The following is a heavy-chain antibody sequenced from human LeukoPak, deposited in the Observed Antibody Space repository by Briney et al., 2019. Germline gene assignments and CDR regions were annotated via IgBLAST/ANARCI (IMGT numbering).Heavy chain of an antibody. CDR3: ARWVKGYYYDSSGYPGFDY. Sequence: PSETLSLTCTVSGGSISSSSYHWGWIRPPPGKGLEWVGSIYYSGSTYYNPSLKSRVTISVATSKNQFSLKLSSVTAADTAVYYCARWVKGYYYDSSGYPGFDYWGQGTLVTVSS. J-gene: IGHJ4*02. CDR1: GGSISSSSYH. V-gene: IGHV4-39*01. D-gene: IGHD3-22*01. CDR2: IYYSGST.